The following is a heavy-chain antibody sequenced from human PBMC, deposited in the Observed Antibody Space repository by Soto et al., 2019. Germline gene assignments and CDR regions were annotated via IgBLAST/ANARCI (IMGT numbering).Heavy chain of an antibody. Sequence: ASVKVSCKAPADTFTSYYIHWVRQAPGHGLEWMGIINPNGGRTRFAQTFQGRITVTTDTSTSTVYMELSGLRPEDTAVYYCARRQTSGFNRYFDSWGQGTLVTASS. V-gene: IGHV1-46*01. CDR2: INPNGGRT. J-gene: IGHJ4*02. D-gene: IGHD1-26*01. CDR1: ADTFTSYY. CDR3: ARRQTSGFNRYFDS.